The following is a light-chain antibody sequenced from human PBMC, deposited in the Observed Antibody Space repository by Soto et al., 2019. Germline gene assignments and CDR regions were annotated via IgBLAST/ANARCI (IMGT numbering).Light chain of an antibody. Sequence: EIVLTQAPGTLSLSPVERATLTCRASHSVSSSYLAWYQQKPGQAPRLIFYGASSRATGIPDRFSGSGSGTDFTLTISRLEPEDFAVYYCQQYGSSPSITFGQGTRLEIK. CDR1: HSVSSSY. CDR3: QQYGSSPSIT. CDR2: GAS. V-gene: IGKV3-20*01. J-gene: IGKJ5*01.